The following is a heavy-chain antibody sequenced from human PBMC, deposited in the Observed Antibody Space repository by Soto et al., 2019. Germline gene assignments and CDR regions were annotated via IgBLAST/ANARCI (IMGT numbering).Heavy chain of an antibody. CDR3: AKSMVTDQYSLDY. CDR1: GFTFSSYG. V-gene: IGHV3-30*18. J-gene: IGHJ4*02. Sequence: GGSLRLSCAASGFTFSSYGMHWVRQAPGKGLEWVAVISYDGSNKYYADSVKGRFTISRDNSKNTLYLQMNSRRAEDTAVYYCAKSMVTDQYSLDYWGQGSLVTVSS. CDR2: ISYDGSNK. D-gene: IGHD2-15*01.